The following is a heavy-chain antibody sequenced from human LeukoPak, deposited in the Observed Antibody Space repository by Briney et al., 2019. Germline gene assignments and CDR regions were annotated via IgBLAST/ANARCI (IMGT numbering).Heavy chain of an antibody. CDR2: IYHSGST. J-gene: IGHJ4*02. Sequence: SETLSLTCTVSGYSISSGYYWGWIRQPPGKGLEWIGSIYHSGSTYYNPSLKSRVTISVDTSKNQFSLKLSSVTAADTAVYYCARYIRGGYYGHFDYWGQGTLVTVSS. CDR1: GYSISSGYY. D-gene: IGHD3-22*01. V-gene: IGHV4-38-2*02. CDR3: ARYIRGGYYGHFDY.